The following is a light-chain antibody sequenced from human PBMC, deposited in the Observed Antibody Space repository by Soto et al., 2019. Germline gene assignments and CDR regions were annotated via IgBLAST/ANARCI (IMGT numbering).Light chain of an antibody. CDR2: GAS. V-gene: IGKV3-15*01. CDR1: QGVSSN. CDR3: QQYNNWPPCA. J-gene: IGKJ1*01. Sequence: EIVMTQCPATLSVSPGERATLSCRATQGVSSNLAWYQQKPGRAPRLLIYGASTTVTGVPGRFSGTGSGTEFTLTISSLQSEDFAVYECQQYNNWPPCAFGQATNVEIK.